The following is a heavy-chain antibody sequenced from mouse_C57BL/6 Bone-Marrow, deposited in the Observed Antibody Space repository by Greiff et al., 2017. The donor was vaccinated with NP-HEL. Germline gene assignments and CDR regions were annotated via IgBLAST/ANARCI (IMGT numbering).Heavy chain of an antibody. CDR2: ISSGGDYI. CDR1: GFTFSSYA. Sequence: EVKLMESGEGLVKPGGSLKLSCAASGFTFSSYAMSWVRQTPEKRLEWVAYISSGGDYIYYADTVKGRFTISRDNARNTLYLQMSSLKSEDTAMYYCTKKGDYYGSSYGAMDYWGQGTSVTVSS. D-gene: IGHD1-1*01. J-gene: IGHJ4*01. CDR3: TKKGDYYGSSYGAMDY. V-gene: IGHV5-9-1*02.